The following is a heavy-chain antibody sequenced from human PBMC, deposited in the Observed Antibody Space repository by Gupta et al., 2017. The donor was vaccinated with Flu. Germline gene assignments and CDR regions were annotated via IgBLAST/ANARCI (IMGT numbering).Heavy chain of an antibody. Sequence: QVQLVQSGAEVKKPGASVKLSCKTSGYTFPTFAMHWVRQVPGQRLEWMGFINAGSGDTLYHQRFQGRITISRDTSATTDYLEVSGLRSEDTAVYYCARGSGPGDWLIDYWGQGTLVTVSS. V-gene: IGHV1-3*01. CDR1: GYTFPTFA. CDR2: INAGSGDT. CDR3: ARGSGPGDWLIDY. J-gene: IGHJ4*02. D-gene: IGHD3-10*01.